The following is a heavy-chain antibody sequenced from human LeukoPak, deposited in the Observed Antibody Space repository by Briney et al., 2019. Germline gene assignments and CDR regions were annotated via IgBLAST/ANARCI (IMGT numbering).Heavy chain of an antibody. CDR3: ARGGYSGSYFAY. Sequence: GGSLRLSCAASGFIFDDYGMSWVRQAPGKGLEWVSGINWNGGSTGYADSVKGRFTISRDNAKNSLYVQRNSLRAEDTALYYCARGGYSGSYFAYWGQGTLVTVSS. CDR2: INWNGGST. J-gene: IGHJ4*02. D-gene: IGHD1-26*01. V-gene: IGHV3-20*04. CDR1: GFIFDDYG.